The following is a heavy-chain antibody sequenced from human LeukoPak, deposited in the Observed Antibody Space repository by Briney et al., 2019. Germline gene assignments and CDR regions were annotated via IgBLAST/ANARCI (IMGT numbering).Heavy chain of an antibody. D-gene: IGHD3-3*01. CDR1: GFTFSDSY. J-gene: IGHJ6*03. CDR3: ARADFGVLIIGYYYFYMDD. Sequence: PGGSLRLSCAASGFTFSDSYMSWVRQAPGKGREWLSSISSRGNTIYYADSVKGRFTVSRDNAKNSLSLQMNSLRVEDTAMYFCARADFGVLIIGYYYFYMDDWGKGTTVTVSS. CDR2: ISSRGNTI. V-gene: IGHV3-11*01.